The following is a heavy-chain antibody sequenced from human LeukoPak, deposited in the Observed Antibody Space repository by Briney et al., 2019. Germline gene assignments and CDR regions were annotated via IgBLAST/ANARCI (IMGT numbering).Heavy chain of an antibody. CDR1: GGSISSYY. J-gene: IGHJ6*02. CDR2: IYYSGST. D-gene: IGHD3-10*01. CDR3: THASGASGYYGMDV. Sequence: SETLSLTCTVSGGSISSYYWSWIRQPPGKGLEGIGYIYYSGSTNYNPSLKSRVTISVDTSKNQFSLKLSSVTAADTAVYYCTHASGASGYYGMDVWGQGTTVTVSS. V-gene: IGHV4-59*08.